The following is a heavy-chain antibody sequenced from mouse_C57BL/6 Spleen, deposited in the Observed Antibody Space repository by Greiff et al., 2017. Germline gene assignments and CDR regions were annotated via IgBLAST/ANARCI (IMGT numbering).Heavy chain of an antibody. D-gene: IGHD2-14*01. CDR3: ARTGYFFWYFDV. CDR1: GFTLTGYG. J-gene: IGHJ1*03. Sequence: VQLQESGPGLVQPSQSLTITCTASGFTLTGYGVHWVRQAPGKGLEWLGEIWSGGSTVYNAAFISSLGISKDNSTSKVFFKMNRLPADDTAIYYCARTGYFFWYFDVWGTGTTVTVSS. V-gene: IGHV2-2*01. CDR2: IWSGGST.